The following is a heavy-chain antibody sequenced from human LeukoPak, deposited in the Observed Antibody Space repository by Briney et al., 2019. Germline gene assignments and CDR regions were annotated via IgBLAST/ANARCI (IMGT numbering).Heavy chain of an antibody. D-gene: IGHD3-3*01. CDR3: ARDARDFFDY. J-gene: IGHJ4*02. V-gene: IGHV4-59*01. CDR1: AGSISSDS. CDR2: INHSGGT. Sequence: PSETLSLTCTVSAGSISSDSWNWIRQPPGQGLEWIGYINHSGGTKYNPSLKSRVTISVDTSKNQFSLKLSSVTAADTAVYYCARDARDFFDYWGQGTLVTVSS.